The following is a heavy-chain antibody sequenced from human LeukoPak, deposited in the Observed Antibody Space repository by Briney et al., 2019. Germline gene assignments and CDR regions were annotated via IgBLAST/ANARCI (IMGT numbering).Heavy chain of an antibody. Sequence: GGSLRLSCAASEFTFSSYAMTWVRQAPGKGLEWVSIIGGSGDSTYYADSVKGRFTISRDNSQNTLYLQMNSLSAEDTAVYYCAKGHSGSYSPLFHYWGQGTLVTVSS. D-gene: IGHD3-10*01. V-gene: IGHV3-23*01. CDR2: IGGSGDST. J-gene: IGHJ4*02. CDR3: AKGHSGSYSPLFHY. CDR1: EFTFSSYA.